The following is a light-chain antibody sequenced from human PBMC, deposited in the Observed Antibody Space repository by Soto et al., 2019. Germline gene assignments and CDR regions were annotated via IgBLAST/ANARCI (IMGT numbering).Light chain of an antibody. CDR3: HQYDSSSSS. Sequence: DVQMTQSPSTLSASVGDRVTITCRASQNINNWLAWYQQKPGKAPKLLIYGAFNLASGVPSRFSGSGSGTQFTLTINSLQPDDFATYYCHQYDSSSSSFGQGTKLEIK. J-gene: IGKJ2*01. CDR1: QNINNW. V-gene: IGKV1-5*01. CDR2: GAF.